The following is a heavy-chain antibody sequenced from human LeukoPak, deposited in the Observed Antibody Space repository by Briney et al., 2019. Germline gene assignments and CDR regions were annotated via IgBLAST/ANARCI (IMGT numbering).Heavy chain of an antibody. J-gene: IGHJ4*02. CDR3: AKDPYSGSYFDF. Sequence: GCSLRLSCGASGFSFSSYPMTLVRPAPSKGLHLVSAISGSGGSTYYADSVKGRFTISRDNSKNTLYLQMNSLRAEDTAVYYCAKDPYSGSYFDFWGQGTLVTVSS. V-gene: IGHV3-23*01. CDR1: GFSFSSYP. D-gene: IGHD1-26*01. CDR2: ISGSGGST.